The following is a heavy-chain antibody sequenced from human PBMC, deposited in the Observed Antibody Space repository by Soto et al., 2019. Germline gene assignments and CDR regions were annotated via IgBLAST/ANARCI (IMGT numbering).Heavy chain of an antibody. CDR2: TYYRSKWYY. J-gene: IGHJ4*01. CDR1: GDSVSSNSAG. D-gene: IGHD1-26*01. CDR3: ARGEQYSGRIFDY. V-gene: IGHV6-1*01. Sequence: SQTLSLTCAITGDSVSSNSAGWSWVRQSPSRGLEWLGGTYYRSKWYYEYAVSVRGRITINPVTSKNQYSLQLNSVTPEDTAVYFCARGEQYSGRIFDYWGQGTLVTVSS.